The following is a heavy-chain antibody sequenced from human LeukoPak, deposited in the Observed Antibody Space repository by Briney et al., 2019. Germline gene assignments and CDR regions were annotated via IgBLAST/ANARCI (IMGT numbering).Heavy chain of an antibody. J-gene: IGHJ3*02. CDR1: GYTFTSYA. CDR2: INAGNGNT. D-gene: IGHD7-27*01. Sequence: ASVKVSCKASGYTFTSYAMHWVRQAPGQRLEWMGWINAGNGNTKYSQKFQGRVTITRDTSASTAYMELSSLRSEDTAVYYCATRPSTGVGAFDIWGQGTMVTVSS. CDR3: ATRPSTGVGAFDI. V-gene: IGHV1-3*01.